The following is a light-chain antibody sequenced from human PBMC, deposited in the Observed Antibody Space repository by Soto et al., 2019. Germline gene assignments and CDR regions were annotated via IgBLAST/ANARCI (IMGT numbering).Light chain of an antibody. CDR2: EVS. CDR3: SSFTTSTTRI. J-gene: IGLJ1*01. Sequence: QSALTQPASVSGSPGQSITISCTGTSSDVGGYKYVSWYQQHPGKAPKLMIYEVSNRPSGVSNRFSASKSGNTASLTISGLQAEDEADYYCSSFTTSTTRIFGTGTNLTVL. V-gene: IGLV2-14*01. CDR1: SSDVGGYKY.